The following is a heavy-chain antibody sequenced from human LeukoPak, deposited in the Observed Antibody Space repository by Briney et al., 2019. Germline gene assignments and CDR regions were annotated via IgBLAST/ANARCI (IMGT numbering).Heavy chain of an antibody. CDR3: ARAWIVGGFDY. CDR1: GFTVSSNY. V-gene: IGHV3-53*01. Sequence: GGSLRLSCAASGFTVSSNYMSWVRQAPGKGLEWVSVIYSGGSTYYADSVKGRFTISIDNSKNTLYLQMNSLRAEDTAVYYCARAWIVGGFDYWGQGTLVTVSS. CDR2: IYSGGST. J-gene: IGHJ4*02. D-gene: IGHD3-16*01.